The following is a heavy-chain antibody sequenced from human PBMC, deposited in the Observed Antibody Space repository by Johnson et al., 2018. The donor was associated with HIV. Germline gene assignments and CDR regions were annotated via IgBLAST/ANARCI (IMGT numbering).Heavy chain of an antibody. CDR3: AKDKQPGNGRYDALDI. J-gene: IGHJ3*02. CDR1: GFTFSDYY. CDR2: ISSSGSTI. Sequence: QMQLVESGGGLVQPGGSLRLSCAASGFTFSDYYMTWIRQAPGKGLEWVSYISSSGSTIYYADSVKGRFTISRDNSKNTLYLQMNSLRAEDTAVYSCAKDKQPGNGRYDALDIWGQGTTVTVSS. D-gene: IGHD1-1*01. V-gene: IGHV3-11*01.